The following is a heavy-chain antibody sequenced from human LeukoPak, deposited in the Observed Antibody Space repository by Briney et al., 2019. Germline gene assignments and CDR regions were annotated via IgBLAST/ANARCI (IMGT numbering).Heavy chain of an antibody. CDR3: ARARRTKDLWLPDY. CDR1: GYTFTSSG. CDR2: ISAYNGNT. Sequence: ASVKVSCKTSGYTFTSSGISWVRQAPGQGLEWMGWISAYNGNTNYAQKLQGRVTMTTDTSTTTAYMELRSLRSDDTAVYYCARARRTKDLWLPDYWGQGTLVTVSS. J-gene: IGHJ4*02. D-gene: IGHD5-24*01. V-gene: IGHV1-18*01.